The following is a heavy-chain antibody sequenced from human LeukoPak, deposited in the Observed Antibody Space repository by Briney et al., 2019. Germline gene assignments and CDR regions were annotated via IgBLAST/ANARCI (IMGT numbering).Heavy chain of an antibody. Sequence: SSVKVSCKASGGTFSSYAISWVRQAPRQGLEWMGRIIPMFGTANYAQKFQGRVTITTDESTSTAYMELSSLRSEDTAVYYCARDQLLRGWGQGTLVTVSS. J-gene: IGHJ4*02. CDR2: IIPMFGTA. D-gene: IGHD1-26*01. V-gene: IGHV1-69*05. CDR1: GGTFSSYA. CDR3: ARDQLLRG.